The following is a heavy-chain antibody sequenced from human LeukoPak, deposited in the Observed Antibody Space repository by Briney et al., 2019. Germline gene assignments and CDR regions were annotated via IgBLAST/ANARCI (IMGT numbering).Heavy chain of an antibody. CDR1: EFSFSGSA. D-gene: IGHD2-15*01. Sequence: QPGGSLKLSCAATEFSFSGSAVHWVRQSSGKGLEWVGHIDKKDNLYATAYAESVKGRFTISRDDSKDTAFLHMDSLKTEDTALYYCTRDRGTYNWFDPWSQGTLVTVSS. J-gene: IGHJ5*02. CDR2: IDKKDNLYAT. CDR3: TRDRGTYNWFDP. V-gene: IGHV3-73*01.